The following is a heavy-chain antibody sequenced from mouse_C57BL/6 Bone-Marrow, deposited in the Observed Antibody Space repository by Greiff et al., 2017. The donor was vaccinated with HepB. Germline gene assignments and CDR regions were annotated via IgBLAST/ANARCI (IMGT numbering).Heavy chain of an antibody. V-gene: IGHV1-63*01. CDR3: ARSEGGYYLCCYAMDY. CDR2: IYPGGGYT. J-gene: IGHJ4*01. CDR1: GYTFTNYW. Sequence: QVQLQQSGAELVRPGTSVKMSCKASGYTFTNYWIGWAKQRPGNGLEWIGDIYPGGGYTNYNEKFKGKATLTADKSSSTAYMQFSSLTSEDSAISYCARSEGGYYLCCYAMDYWGQGTSVTVSS. D-gene: IGHD1-1*01.